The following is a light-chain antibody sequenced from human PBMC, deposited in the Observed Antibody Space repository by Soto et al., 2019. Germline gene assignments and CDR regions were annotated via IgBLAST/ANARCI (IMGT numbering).Light chain of an antibody. Sequence: QSVLTQPASVSGSPGQSITISCVGTSGDIGDYNYVSWYQQHPGKVTKVIIYDVSNRPSGVSYRFSGTKSGNTASLTVSGLKAEDEADYYCCSYTRSGTLIFGTGTKVTVL. V-gene: IGLV2-14*01. CDR1: SGDIGDYNY. CDR2: DVS. CDR3: CSYTRSGTLI. J-gene: IGLJ1*01.